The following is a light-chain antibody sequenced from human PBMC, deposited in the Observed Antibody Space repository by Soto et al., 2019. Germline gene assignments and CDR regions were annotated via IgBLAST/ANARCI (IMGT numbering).Light chain of an antibody. Sequence: QSVLTQPPSASGTPGQRVTISCSGSSSNIGSNTVNWYQQLPGTAPKLLIYNNNQRPSGVPDPFSGSKSGTSASLAISGLQAEAEAEYYCAAWDDSLNGLVFGTGTKLTVL. J-gene: IGLJ1*01. CDR1: SSNIGSNT. CDR3: AAWDDSLNGLV. CDR2: NNN. V-gene: IGLV1-44*01.